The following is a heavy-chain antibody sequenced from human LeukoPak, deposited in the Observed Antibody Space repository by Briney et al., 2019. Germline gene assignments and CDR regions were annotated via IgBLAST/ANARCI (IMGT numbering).Heavy chain of an antibody. CDR2: IYYSGST. CDR3: ARERWVYDWFDP. V-gene: IGHV4-31*03. CDR1: GGSISSGGYY. Sequence: SETLSLTCTVSGGSISSGGYYWSWIRQHPGKGLEWIGYIYYSGSTYYNPSLKSRVTISVDTFKNQFSLKLSSVTAADTAVYYCARERWVYDWFDPWGQGTLVTVSS. D-gene: IGHD5-24*01. J-gene: IGHJ5*02.